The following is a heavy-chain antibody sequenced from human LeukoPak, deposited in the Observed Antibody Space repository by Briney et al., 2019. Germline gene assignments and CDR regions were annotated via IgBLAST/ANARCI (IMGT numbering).Heavy chain of an antibody. Sequence: GGSLRLSCAASGFSVTSNHMNWVRQAPGKGLEWVSIIYTGGTTHYADSLNDRFTISRDDSINTLYLQMNSLRAEDTAVYYCAKDPKWGSGIWGQGTMVTVSS. CDR3: AKDPKWGSGI. D-gene: IGHD6-19*01. CDR1: GFSVTSNH. CDR2: IYTGGTT. V-gene: IGHV3-66*01. J-gene: IGHJ3*02.